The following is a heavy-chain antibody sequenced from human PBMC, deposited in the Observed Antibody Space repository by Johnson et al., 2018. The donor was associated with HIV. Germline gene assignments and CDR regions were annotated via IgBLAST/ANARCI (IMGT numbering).Heavy chain of an antibody. Sequence: EVQVVESGGGLVQPGRSLRLSCAASGFTFDDYAMHWVRQAPGKGLEWVSGISWNSGSIGYADSVKGRFTISRDNAKNSLYLQMNSLRAEDTALYYCAKDMSSSWYRGAFDIWGQGTMVTVSS. V-gene: IGHV3-9*01. D-gene: IGHD6-13*01. CDR3: AKDMSSSWYRGAFDI. J-gene: IGHJ3*02. CDR1: GFTFDDYA. CDR2: ISWNSGSI.